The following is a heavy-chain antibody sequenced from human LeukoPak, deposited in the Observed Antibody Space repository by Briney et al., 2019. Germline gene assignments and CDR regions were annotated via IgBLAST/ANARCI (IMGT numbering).Heavy chain of an antibody. V-gene: IGHV1-24*01. CDR1: EYTFTSYH. CDR3: ATDRFDTAMGRDY. Sequence: GASVKVSCKASEYTFTSYHMHWVRQAPGKGLEWMGGFDPEDGETIYAQKFQGRVTMTEDTSTDTAYMELSSLRSEDTAVYYCATDRFDTAMGRDYWGQGTLVTVSS. J-gene: IGHJ4*02. D-gene: IGHD5-18*01. CDR2: FDPEDGET.